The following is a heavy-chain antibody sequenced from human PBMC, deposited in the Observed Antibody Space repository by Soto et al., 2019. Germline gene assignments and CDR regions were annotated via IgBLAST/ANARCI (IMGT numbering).Heavy chain of an antibody. D-gene: IGHD5-18*01. Sequence: GASVKVSCKASGYTFTGYYMHWVRQAPGQGLEWMGWINPNSGGTNYAQKFQGWVTMTRDTSISTAYMELSRLRSDDTAVYYCARGAGVGYSYGHGIPYYYYGMDVWGQGTTVTVSS. J-gene: IGHJ6*02. CDR1: GYTFTGYY. CDR3: ARGAGVGYSYGHGIPYYYYGMDV. CDR2: INPNSGGT. V-gene: IGHV1-2*04.